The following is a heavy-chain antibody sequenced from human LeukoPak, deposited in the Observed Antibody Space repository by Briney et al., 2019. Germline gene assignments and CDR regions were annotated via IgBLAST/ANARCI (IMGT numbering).Heavy chain of an antibody. CDR2: TNQDGSRE. V-gene: IGHV3-7*01. CDR1: GFTFGSHW. CDR3: ARDSGWTFDP. J-gene: IGHJ5*02. Sequence: GSLRLSCTASGFTFGSHWMIWVRRAPGKGLEWVANTNQDGSREKYADSVRGRFTVSRDNAKNSVYLQMNSLGVEDTAIYYCARDSGWTFDPWGQGTLVTVS. D-gene: IGHD6-19*01.